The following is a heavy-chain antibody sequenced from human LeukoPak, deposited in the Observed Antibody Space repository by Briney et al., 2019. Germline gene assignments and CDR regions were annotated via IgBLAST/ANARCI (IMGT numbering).Heavy chain of an antibody. V-gene: IGHV1-2*04. J-gene: IGHJ6*02. D-gene: IGHD3-16*01. Sequence: ASVKVSCKASGYSFTSNYIHWVRQAPGQGLEWMGWINPNSGGTNYAQKFQGWVTMTRDTSISTAYMELSRLRSDDTAVYYCARELRPSAYYYYGMDVWGQGTTVTVSS. CDR2: INPNSGGT. CDR1: GYSFTSNY. CDR3: ARELRPSAYYYYGMDV.